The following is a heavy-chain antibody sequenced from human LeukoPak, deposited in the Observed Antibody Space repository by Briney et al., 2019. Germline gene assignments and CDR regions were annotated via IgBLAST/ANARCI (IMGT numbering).Heavy chain of an antibody. Sequence: GGSLRLSCAASGFTFNTYWMTWVRQAPGKGLEWVANINQDGSKKYYVDSVKGRFTISRDNAKNSLNLQMNSLRDEDTAVYYCARAMDVRGQGTTVTVS. CDR2: INQDGSKK. V-gene: IGHV3-7*03. CDR1: GFTFNTYW. CDR3: ARAMDV. J-gene: IGHJ6*02.